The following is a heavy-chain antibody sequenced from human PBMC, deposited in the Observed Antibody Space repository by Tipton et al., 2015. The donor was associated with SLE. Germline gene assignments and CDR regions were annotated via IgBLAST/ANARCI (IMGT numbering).Heavy chain of an antibody. CDR1: GGSISDYY. CDR2: IYYSGNT. V-gene: IGHV4-59*01. D-gene: IGHD7-27*01. Sequence: TLSLTCTVSGGSISDYYWSWIRQPPGKGLEWIGYIYYSGNTNYNPSLKGRVTISVDTSTNQFSLKLSSVTAADTAVYYCARGDTGDDYFDNWGQGTLVTVSS. J-gene: IGHJ4*02. CDR3: ARGDTGDDYFDN.